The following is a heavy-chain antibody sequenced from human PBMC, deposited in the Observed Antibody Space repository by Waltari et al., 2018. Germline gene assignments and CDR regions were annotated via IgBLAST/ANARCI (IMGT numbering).Heavy chain of an antibody. CDR1: GFPLRNYW. J-gene: IGHJ4*02. V-gene: IGHV3-7*01. Sequence: EVQLVESGGGLVQPGGSLRLSCVASGFPLRNYWIHWVRQAPGKGLEWVAHIKPDGSQTDYVDSVKGRFAISRDNARNSLYLQMNSLRADDTAIYYCARDPARRADYWGQGTLVTVSS. CDR3: ARDPARRADY. CDR2: IKPDGSQT.